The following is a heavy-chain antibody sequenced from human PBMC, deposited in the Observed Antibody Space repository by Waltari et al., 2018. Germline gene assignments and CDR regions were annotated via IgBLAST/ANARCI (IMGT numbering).Heavy chain of an antibody. J-gene: IGHJ4*02. CDR3: ARVSSTGYFDY. CDR1: GYTFTSYD. CDR2: RNPNSGNT. D-gene: IGHD2-2*01. V-gene: IGHV1-8*03. Sequence: QVQLVQSGAEVKKPGASVKVSCKASGYTFTSYDINWVRQATGQGLEWMGWRNPNSGNTCYAQKVQGRVTITRNTSIRTAYMELSSLRSDDTAVYYCARVSSTGYFDYWGQGTLVTVSS.